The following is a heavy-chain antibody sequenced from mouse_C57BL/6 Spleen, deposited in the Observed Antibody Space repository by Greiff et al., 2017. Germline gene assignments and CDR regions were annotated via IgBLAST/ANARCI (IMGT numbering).Heavy chain of an antibody. J-gene: IGHJ3*01. Sequence: EVKLMESGGGLVKPGGSLKLSCAASGFTFSDYGMHWVRQAPEKGLEWVAYISSGSSTIYYADPVKGRFTISRDNAKNTLFLQMTSLRSEDTAMYYWARPGYYGSPAWFAYWGQGTLVTVSA. CDR1: GFTFSDYG. D-gene: IGHD1-1*01. V-gene: IGHV5-17*01. CDR3: ARPGYYGSPAWFAY. CDR2: ISSGSSTI.